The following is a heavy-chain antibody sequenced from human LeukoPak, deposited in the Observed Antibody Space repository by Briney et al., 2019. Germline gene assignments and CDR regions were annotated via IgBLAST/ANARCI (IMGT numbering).Heavy chain of an antibody. J-gene: IGHJ5*02. V-gene: IGHV3-15*01. D-gene: IGHD5-18*01. Sequence: PGGSLRLSCAVSGFTISNAWMSWVRQAPGRGLEWVGRVKSKSGGGTIDYAAPVRGRFTISRDDSINTLYLQMNSLITEDTAVYYCATHTAANWFDPWGQGNLVTVSS. CDR3: ATHTAANWFDP. CDR2: VKSKSGGGTI. CDR1: GFTISNAW.